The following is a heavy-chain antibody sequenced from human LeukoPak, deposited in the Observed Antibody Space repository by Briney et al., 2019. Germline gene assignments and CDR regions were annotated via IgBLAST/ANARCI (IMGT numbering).Heavy chain of an antibody. CDR1: GYTFTSYY. Sequence: ASVKVSCKASGYTFTSYYMHWVRQAPGQGLEWMGWINPSSGGTNYAQKFQGRVTMTRDTSISTAYMELSRLKSDDTAVYFCARGITGTPHFDYWGQGTLVTVSS. D-gene: IGHD1-20*01. J-gene: IGHJ4*02. V-gene: IGHV1-2*02. CDR3: ARGITGTPHFDY. CDR2: INPSSGGT.